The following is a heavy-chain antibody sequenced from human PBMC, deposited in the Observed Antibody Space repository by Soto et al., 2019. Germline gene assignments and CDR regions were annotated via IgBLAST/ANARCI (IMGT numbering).Heavy chain of an antibody. D-gene: IGHD3-22*01. CDR3: ARATYYHSGAYYYTY. CDR1: GASISRGDYY. CDR2: IYYTGTT. V-gene: IGHV4-30-4*01. Sequence: SETLSLTCTVSGASISRGDYYWTWIRQPPGKGLEWIGYIYYTGTTYYNPSLKSRAKISPDTSKNQFSLDLNSVTAADTAVYFCARATYYHSGAYYYTYWGQGTLVTVSS. J-gene: IGHJ4*02.